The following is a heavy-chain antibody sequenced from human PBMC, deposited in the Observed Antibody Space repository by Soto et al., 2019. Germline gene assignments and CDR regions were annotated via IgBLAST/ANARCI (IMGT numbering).Heavy chain of an antibody. J-gene: IGHJ4*02. CDR2: IWYDGSNK. D-gene: IGHD3-22*01. CDR1: GFTFSSYG. V-gene: IGHV3-33*01. Sequence: QVQLVESGGGVVQPGRSLRLSCAASGFTFSSYGMHWVRQAPGKGLEWVAVIWYDGSNKYYADSVKGRFTISRDNSKNTLYLQMNSLRDEDTAVYYCAREGYYYDSSGYYLFDYWGQGTLVTVSS. CDR3: AREGYYYDSSGYYLFDY.